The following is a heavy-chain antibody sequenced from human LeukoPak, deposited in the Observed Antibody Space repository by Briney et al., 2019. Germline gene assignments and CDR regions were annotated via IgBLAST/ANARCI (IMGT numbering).Heavy chain of an antibody. Sequence: PGGSLRLSCAASGFTFSSSWMTWVRQAPGKGLEWVASINQDGGEIHYVDSVKGRFTISGDNAKNSLYLQMNSLTAEDTAVHYCVRAHHPGGWFDPWGQGTLVTVSS. D-gene: IGHD3-10*01. J-gene: IGHJ5*02. CDR2: INQDGGEI. CDR1: GFTFSSSW. CDR3: VRAHHPGGWFDP. V-gene: IGHV3-7*04.